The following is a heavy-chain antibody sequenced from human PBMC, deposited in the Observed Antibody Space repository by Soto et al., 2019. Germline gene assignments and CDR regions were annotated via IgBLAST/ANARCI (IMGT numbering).Heavy chain of an antibody. CDR2: IYYSGST. J-gene: IGHJ4*02. CDR3: ARSVDIVATTHFDY. CDR1: GGSISSYY. V-gene: IGHV4-59*08. D-gene: IGHD5-12*01. Sequence: SETLSLTCTVSGGSISSYYWSWIRQPPGKGLEWIGYIYYSGSTNYNPSLKSRVTISVDTSKNQFSPKLSSVTAADTAVYYCARSVDIVATTHFDYWGQGTLVTVSS.